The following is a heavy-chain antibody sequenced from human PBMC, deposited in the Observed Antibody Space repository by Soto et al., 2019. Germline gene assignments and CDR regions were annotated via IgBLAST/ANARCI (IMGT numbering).Heavy chain of an antibody. CDR3: ARDVGPLSGYFDL. J-gene: IGHJ2*01. CDR1: GGSISSYY. Sequence: QVQLQESGPGLVKPSETLSLTCTVSGGSISSYYWSWIRQPPGKGLEWIGCIYYSGSTNYNPSLRSRVTISVATSKNQFSLKLSSVTAADTAVYYCARDVGPLSGYFDLWGRGTLVTVYS. CDR2: IYYSGST. D-gene: IGHD2-15*01. V-gene: IGHV4-59*01.